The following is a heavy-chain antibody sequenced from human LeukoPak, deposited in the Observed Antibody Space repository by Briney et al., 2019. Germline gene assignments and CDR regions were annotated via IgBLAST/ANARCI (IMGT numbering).Heavy chain of an antibody. D-gene: IGHD6-19*01. CDR3: ARGSSGWYSELNWFDP. CDR1: GGSFSGYY. V-gene: IGHV4-34*01. J-gene: IGHJ5*02. Sequence: SETLSLTCAVYGGSFSGYYWSWIRQPPGKGLEWIGEINHSGSTNYNPSLKSRVTISVDTSKNQFSLKLSSVTAADTAVYYCARGSSGWYSELNWFDPWGQGTPVTVSS. CDR2: INHSGST.